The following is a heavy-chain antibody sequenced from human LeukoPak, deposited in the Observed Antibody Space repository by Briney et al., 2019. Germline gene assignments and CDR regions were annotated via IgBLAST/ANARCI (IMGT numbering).Heavy chain of an antibody. CDR3: ARRGQSTGSEWDFDY. Sequence: ASVKVSCKASGYTFTSYDINWARQATGQGLEWMGWMNPNSGNTGYAQKFQGRVTMTRNTSISTAYMELSSLRSEDTAVYYCARRGQSTGSEWDFDYWGQGTLVTVSS. CDR2: MNPNSGNT. J-gene: IGHJ4*02. CDR1: GYTFTSYD. V-gene: IGHV1-8*01. D-gene: IGHD1-1*01.